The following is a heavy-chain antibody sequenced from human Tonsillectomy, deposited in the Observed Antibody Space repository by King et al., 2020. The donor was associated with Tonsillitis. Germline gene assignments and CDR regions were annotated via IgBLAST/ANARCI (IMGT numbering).Heavy chain of an antibody. J-gene: IGHJ4*02. CDR1: GFSFSSYA. D-gene: IGHD3-3*01. CDR2: ISGSGGST. CDR3: AKAKGLHYDFWSGYYYFDY. V-gene: IGHV3-23*04. Sequence: VQLVESGGGLVQPGGSLRLSCAASGFSFSSYAMSWVRQAPGKGLEWVSAISGSGGSTYNADSVKGRFTISRDNSRNTLYLQMNSQRAEETAVYYCAKAKGLHYDFWSGYYYFDYWGQGTLVTVSS.